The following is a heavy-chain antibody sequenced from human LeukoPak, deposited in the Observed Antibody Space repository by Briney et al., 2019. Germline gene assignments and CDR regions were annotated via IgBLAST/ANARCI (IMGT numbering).Heavy chain of an antibody. V-gene: IGHV4-34*01. Sequence: PSETLSLTCAVYGGSFSGYYWGWIRQPPGKGLEWIGSIYYSGSTYYNPSLKSRVTISVDTSKNQFSLKLSSVTAADTAVYYCAIVQLEREYYYYYYMDVWGKGTTVTVSS. CDR2: IYYSGST. J-gene: IGHJ6*03. D-gene: IGHD1-1*01. CDR3: AIVQLEREYYYYYYMDV. CDR1: GGSFSGYY.